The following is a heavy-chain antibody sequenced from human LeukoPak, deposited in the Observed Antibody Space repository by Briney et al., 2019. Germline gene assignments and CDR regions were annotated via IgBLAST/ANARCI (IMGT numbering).Heavy chain of an antibody. CDR2: MNPNSGNT. CDR3: ARVGGRITIFGVAMGAFDI. D-gene: IGHD3-3*01. V-gene: IGHV1-8*01. Sequence: GASVKVSCKASGYTFTSYDINWVRQVTGQGLEWMGWMNPNSGNTGYAQKFQGRVTMTRNTSISTAYMELSSLRSDDTAVYYCARVGGRITIFGVAMGAFDIWGQGTMVTVSS. J-gene: IGHJ3*02. CDR1: GYTFTSYD.